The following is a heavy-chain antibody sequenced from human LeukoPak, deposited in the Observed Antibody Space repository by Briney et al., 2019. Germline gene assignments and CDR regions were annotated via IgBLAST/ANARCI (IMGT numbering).Heavy chain of an antibody. CDR2: ISGSNGNT. J-gene: IGHJ4*02. CDR3: ARYPLSYSSNWHYYFDY. CDR1: GYTFTSYG. Sequence: ASVKVSCKASGYTFTSYGVSWVRHAPGQGLEWMGWISGSNGNTNNAQKVQGRVTMTTDTSTSTAYMELRSLRSDDTAVYYCARYPLSYSSNWHYYFDYWGQGTLLTVSS. D-gene: IGHD6-13*01. V-gene: IGHV1-18*01.